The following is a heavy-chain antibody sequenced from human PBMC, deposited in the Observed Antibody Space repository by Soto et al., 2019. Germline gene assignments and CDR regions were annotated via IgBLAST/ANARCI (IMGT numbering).Heavy chain of an antibody. CDR2: IYYSGST. CDR1: GGSISGSSYY. CDR3: ASVVDTAMVFGY. J-gene: IGHJ4*02. D-gene: IGHD5-18*01. V-gene: IGHV4-39*01. Sequence: SETLSLTCTVSGGSISGSSYYWGWIRQPPGKGLEWIGSIYYSGSTYYNPSLKSRVTISVDTSKNQFSLKLSSVTAADTAVYYCASVVDTAMVFGYWGQGTLVTVSS.